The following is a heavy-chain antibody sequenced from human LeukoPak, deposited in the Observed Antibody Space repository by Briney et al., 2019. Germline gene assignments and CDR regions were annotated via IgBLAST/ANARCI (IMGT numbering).Heavy chain of an antibody. J-gene: IGHJ6*03. CDR3: ARAAVNLHPNHYYYMDV. Sequence: ASVKVSCKASGYTFTSYDINWVRQATGQGLEWMGWMNPYNGNTGYAQKFEGRVIMTRDTPISTAYVELSSLTSEDTAVYYCARAAVNLHPNHYYYMDVWGKGTTVTVSS. CDR2: MNPYNGNT. CDR1: GYTFTSYD. V-gene: IGHV1-8*01.